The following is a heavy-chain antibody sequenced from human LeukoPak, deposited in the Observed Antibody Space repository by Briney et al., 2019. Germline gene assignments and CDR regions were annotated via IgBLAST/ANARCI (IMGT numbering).Heavy chain of an antibody. CDR2: IKQDGSEK. J-gene: IGHJ4*02. D-gene: IGHD6-13*01. V-gene: IGHV3-7*01. Sequence: GGSLRLSCAASGFTFSSYAMSWVRQAPGKGLEWVANIKQDGSEKYYVDSVKGRFTISRDNAKNSLYLQMNSLRAEDTAVYYCARFIAAPYYFDYWGRGTLVTVSS. CDR3: ARFIAAPYYFDY. CDR1: GFTFSSYA.